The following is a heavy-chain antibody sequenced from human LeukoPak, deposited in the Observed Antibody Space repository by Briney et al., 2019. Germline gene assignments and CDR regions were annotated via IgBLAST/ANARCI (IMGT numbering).Heavy chain of an antibody. CDR2: IIPIFGTA. J-gene: IGHJ4*02. Sequence: SVKVSCKASGGTFSSYAISWVRPAPGQGLEWMGGIIPIFGTANYAQKFQGRVTMTRDTSTSTVYMELSSLRSEDTAVYYCARDDSSSWYYWGQGTLVTVSS. D-gene: IGHD6-13*01. CDR1: GGTFSSYA. CDR3: ARDDSSSWYY. V-gene: IGHV1-69*05.